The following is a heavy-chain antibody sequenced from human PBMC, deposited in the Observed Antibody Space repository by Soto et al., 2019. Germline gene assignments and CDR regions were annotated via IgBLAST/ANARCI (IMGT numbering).Heavy chain of an antibody. J-gene: IGHJ3*02. CDR3: ATNRGFTVNWGDTYDI. Sequence: QVQLVQSGAEVKKPGSSVKVACKASGGTLSTFSVSWVRQAPGQGLEWMGRFSPILGTAVYAQKFQGRVTITADKSTNTVYMDLSRLISEDTCVYYCATNRGFTVNWGDTYDIWGQGTMVGVSS. V-gene: IGHV1-69*08. D-gene: IGHD7-27*01. CDR1: GGTLSTFS. CDR2: FSPILGTA.